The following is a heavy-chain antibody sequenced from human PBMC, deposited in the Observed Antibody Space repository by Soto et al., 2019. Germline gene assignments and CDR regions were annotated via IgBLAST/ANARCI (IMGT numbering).Heavy chain of an antibody. J-gene: IGHJ5*02. CDR3: AKGDNLGPKTGYAFDP. Sequence: PSQTLSLTCAIPGDSVSSNTASWNWIRQSPSRGLEWLGRTYFRSKWYNDYAVSVKSRIIINPDTSNNQFSLQLNSVTPEDTAVYFCAKGDNLGPKTGYAFDPWGQGSMVTVSS. V-gene: IGHV6-1*01. CDR1: GDSVSSNTAS. D-gene: IGHD5-12*01. CDR2: TYFRSKWYN.